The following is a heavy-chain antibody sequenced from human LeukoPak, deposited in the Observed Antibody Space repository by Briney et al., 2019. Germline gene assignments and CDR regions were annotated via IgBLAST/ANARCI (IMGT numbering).Heavy chain of an antibody. Sequence: ASVKVSCKASGYSFTNYDINWVRQATGQGLEWMGWMNPNSGDTGFAQKFQGRLTITRDTSINTAYMELSSLRSEDTAVYYCARGVPSSWSGDEYFQHWGQGTLVTVSS. CDR3: ARGVPSSWSGDEYFQH. J-gene: IGHJ1*01. D-gene: IGHD6-13*01. V-gene: IGHV1-8*03. CDR2: MNPNSGDT. CDR1: GYSFTNYD.